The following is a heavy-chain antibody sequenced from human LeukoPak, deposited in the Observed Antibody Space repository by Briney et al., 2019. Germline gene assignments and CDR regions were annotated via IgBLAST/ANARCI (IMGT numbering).Heavy chain of an antibody. V-gene: IGHV3-66*01. Sequence: GGSLRLSCAASGFSFSSYGMHWVRQAPGKGLEWVSVIYSGGSTYYADSVKGRFTISRDNSKNTLYLQMNSLRAEDTAVYYCARFESLVVVITDWGQGTLVTVSS. CDR1: GFSFSSYG. CDR2: IYSGGST. CDR3: ARFESLVVVITD. D-gene: IGHD3-22*01. J-gene: IGHJ4*02.